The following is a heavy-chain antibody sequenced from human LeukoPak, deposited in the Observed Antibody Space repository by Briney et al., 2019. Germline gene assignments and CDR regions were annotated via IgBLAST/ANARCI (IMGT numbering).Heavy chain of an antibody. D-gene: IGHD3-3*01. V-gene: IGHV5-51*01. J-gene: IGHJ4*02. CDR2: IYPGDSDT. Sequence: GESLKISCKGSGYSFTSYWIGWVRQMPGKGLEWMGIIYPGDSDTRYSPSFQGQVTISADKSIGTAYLQWSSLKASDTAMYYCARLSLSDYYDFWSGPFDYWGPGTLVTVSS. CDR1: GYSFTSYW. CDR3: ARLSLSDYYDFWSGPFDY.